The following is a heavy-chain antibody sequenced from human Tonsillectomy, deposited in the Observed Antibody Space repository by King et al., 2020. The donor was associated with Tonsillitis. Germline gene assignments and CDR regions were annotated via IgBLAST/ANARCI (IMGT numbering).Heavy chain of an antibody. V-gene: IGHV1-69*01. CDR1: GGTFSSYA. CDR3: ARDYRDYYDSSGFQGAFDF. CDR2: IIPIFGTA. D-gene: IGHD3-22*01. Sequence: VQLVQSGAEVKKPGSSVKVSCKASGGTFSSYALSWVRQTPGQGLEWMGGIIPIFGTANYAQKFQGRSTITSDESTSTAYMELSSLTSEDTAVYYCARDYRDYYDSSGFQGAFDFWGQGTMVTVSS. J-gene: IGHJ3*01.